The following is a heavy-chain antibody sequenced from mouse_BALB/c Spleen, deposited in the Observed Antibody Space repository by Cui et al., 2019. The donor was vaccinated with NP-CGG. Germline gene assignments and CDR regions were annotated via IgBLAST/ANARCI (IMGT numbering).Heavy chain of an antibody. D-gene: IGHD1-1*01. J-gene: IGHJ2*01. CDR3: ARYDYYGSSYFDY. CDR1: GYTFTSYL. Sequence: QVQLQQPGPDFVKPGASVKLSCKASGYTFTSYLMHWVKQRPGRGLEWIGRIDPNSGGTKYSEKFKIKAILTVDKPSNTAYMQLSSLTSEDSAVYYCARYDYYGSSYFDYWGQGTTLTVSS. V-gene: IGHV1-72*01. CDR2: IDPNSGGT.